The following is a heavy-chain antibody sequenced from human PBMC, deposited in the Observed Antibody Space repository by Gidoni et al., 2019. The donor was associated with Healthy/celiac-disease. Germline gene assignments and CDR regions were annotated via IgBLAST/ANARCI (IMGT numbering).Heavy chain of an antibody. CDR1: GFPVSSNY. Sequence: EVQLVESGGGLIQPGGSLRLSCAASGFPVSSNYMSLVRQAPGKGLEWVSVIYSGGSTHYADSVKGRFTISRDNSKNTLYLQMNSLRAEDTAVYYCARLTDYDFWSGYSNWFDPWGQGTLVTVSS. D-gene: IGHD3-3*01. CDR2: IYSGGST. CDR3: ARLTDYDFWSGYSNWFDP. J-gene: IGHJ5*02. V-gene: IGHV3-53*01.